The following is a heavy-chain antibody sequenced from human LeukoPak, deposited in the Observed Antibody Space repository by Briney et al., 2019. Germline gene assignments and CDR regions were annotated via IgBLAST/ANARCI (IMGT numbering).Heavy chain of an antibody. Sequence: GGSLSLSCAASGFTFSSYALSWVRQAPGKGLEWVSDISGSGGSTYYADSVKGRFTISRDNSKNTLYLQMNSLRAEDTAVYHCAKGEVRAAAGTGFDYWGQGTLVTVPS. V-gene: IGHV3-23*01. CDR1: GFTFSSYA. J-gene: IGHJ4*02. CDR2: ISGSGGST. CDR3: AKGEVRAAAGTGFDY. D-gene: IGHD6-13*01.